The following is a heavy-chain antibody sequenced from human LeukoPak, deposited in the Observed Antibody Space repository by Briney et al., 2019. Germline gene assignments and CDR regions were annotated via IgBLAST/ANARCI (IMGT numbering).Heavy chain of an antibody. CDR2: ISGSGGST. V-gene: IGHV3-23*01. D-gene: IGHD3-16*01. CDR1: GFTFSSYA. CDR3: AKPRRWGSFFDY. J-gene: IGHJ4*02. Sequence: PGASLRLSCAASGFTFSSYAMSWVRQAPGKGVEWVSAISGSGGSTYYADSVKGRFTISRDNSKNTLYLQMNSLRAEDTAVYYCAKPRRWGSFFDYWGQGTLVTVSS.